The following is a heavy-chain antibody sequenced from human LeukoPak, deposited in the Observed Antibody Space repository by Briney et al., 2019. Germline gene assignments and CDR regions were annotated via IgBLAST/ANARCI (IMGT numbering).Heavy chain of an antibody. CDR3: ARDLRSPYYYDSSGAFDY. Sequence: GGSLRLSCAASGFTFSSYAMSWVRQAPGKGLEWVSYISSSGSTIYYADSVKGRFTISRDNAKNSLYLQMNSLRAEDTAVYYCARDLRSPYYYDSSGAFDYWGQGTLVTVSS. CDR1: GFTFSSYA. J-gene: IGHJ4*02. V-gene: IGHV3-48*04. CDR2: ISSSGSTI. D-gene: IGHD3-22*01.